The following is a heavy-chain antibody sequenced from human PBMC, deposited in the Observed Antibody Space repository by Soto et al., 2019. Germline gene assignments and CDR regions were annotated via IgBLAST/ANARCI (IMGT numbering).Heavy chain of an antibody. D-gene: IGHD4-4*01. Sequence: GGSLRLSCAASGFTFSSYAMSWVRQAPGKGLEWVSAISGSGGSTYYADSVKGRFTISRDNSKNTLYLQMNSLRAEDTAVYYCAKRKNYRRVTEAYYFDYWGQGTLVTVSS. CDR1: GFTFSSYA. J-gene: IGHJ4*02. CDR3: AKRKNYRRVTEAYYFDY. CDR2: ISGSGGST. V-gene: IGHV3-23*01.